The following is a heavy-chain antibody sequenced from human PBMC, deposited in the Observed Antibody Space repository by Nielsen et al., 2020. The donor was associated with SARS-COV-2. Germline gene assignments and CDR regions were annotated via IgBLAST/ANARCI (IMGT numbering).Heavy chain of an antibody. CDR3: ARDPGVAVGEDGFDT. Sequence: GGSLRLSCAASGFTFRNHEMNWVRQIPGKGLEWVLYISNSGSVISYADSLKSRFTISRDNAQNSLYLQMNSLRVEDTGIYYCARDPGVAVGEDGFDTWGQGTMVTVSS. CDR2: ISNSGSVI. V-gene: IGHV3-48*03. CDR1: GFTFRNHE. D-gene: IGHD6-19*01. J-gene: IGHJ3*02.